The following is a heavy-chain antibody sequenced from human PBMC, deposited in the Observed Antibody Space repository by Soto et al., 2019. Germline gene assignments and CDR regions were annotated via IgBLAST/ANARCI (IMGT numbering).Heavy chain of an antibody. CDR1: GGSISSYY. V-gene: IGHV4-39*01. J-gene: IGHJ4*02. CDR3: ATSYSSGWSYYYFDY. CDR2: IYYSGST. D-gene: IGHD6-19*01. Sequence: SETLSLTCTVSGGSISSYYWGWIRQPPGKGLEWIGSIYYSGSTYYNPSLKSRVTISVDTSKNQFSLKLSSVTAADTAVYYCATSYSSGWSYYYFDYRGQGTLVTVSS.